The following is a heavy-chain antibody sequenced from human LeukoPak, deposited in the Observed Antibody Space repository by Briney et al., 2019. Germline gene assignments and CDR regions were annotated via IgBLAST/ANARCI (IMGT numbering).Heavy chain of an antibody. CDR3: ARSGWDYYDSSGPRSWFDP. Sequence: NPSETLSLTCTVSGGSISSGGYYWSWLRQHPGKGLEWIGYIYCSGSTYYNPSLKSRVTISVDTSKNQFSLKLSSVTAADTAVYYCARSGWDYYDSSGPRSWFDPWGQGTLVTVSS. V-gene: IGHV4-31*03. D-gene: IGHD3-22*01. CDR1: GGSISSGGYY. J-gene: IGHJ5*02. CDR2: IYCSGST.